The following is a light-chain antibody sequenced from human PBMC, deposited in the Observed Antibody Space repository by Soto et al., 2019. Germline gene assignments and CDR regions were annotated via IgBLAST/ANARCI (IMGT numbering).Light chain of an antibody. CDR3: HHYGSSWT. Sequence: EIVLTQSPGTLSLSPGERATLSCRASQSVGSSYLTWYQHKPGQAPRLLIYGASNRATGIPDRFSGSGSGTDFTLTISRLEPEDFAVYYCHHYGSSWTFGQGTKVKIK. CDR2: GAS. V-gene: IGKV3-20*01. J-gene: IGKJ1*01. CDR1: QSVGSSY.